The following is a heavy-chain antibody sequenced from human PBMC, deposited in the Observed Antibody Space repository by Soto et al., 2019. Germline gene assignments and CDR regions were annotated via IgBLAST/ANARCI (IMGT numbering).Heavy chain of an antibody. V-gene: IGHV4-34*01. CDR3: ARTLWIPFDY. J-gene: IGHJ4*02. CDR2: INHSGST. D-gene: IGHD5-12*01. Sequence: NPSETLSLTCAVYGGSFSCYYWIWIRQPPGKGLEWIGEINHSGSTNYNPSLKSRVTISVDTSKNQFSLKLSSVTAADTAVYYCARTLWIPFDYWGQGTPVTVSS. CDR1: GGSFSCYY.